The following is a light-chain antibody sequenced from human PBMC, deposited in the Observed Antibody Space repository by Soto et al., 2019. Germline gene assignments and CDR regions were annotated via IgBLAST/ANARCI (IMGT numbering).Light chain of an antibody. V-gene: IGKV1-5*01. CDR1: QTISSW. CDR3: LQYWDYSWT. J-gene: IGKJ1*01. CDR2: STS. Sequence: DIQMTQSPSTLSGSVGDRVTITCRASQTISSWLAWYQQRVGRPPKRLIYSTSALQSGVPWRFSGSGSGTEFRLTISSLQPEDSATYYCLQYWDYSWTFGQGTKVDIK.